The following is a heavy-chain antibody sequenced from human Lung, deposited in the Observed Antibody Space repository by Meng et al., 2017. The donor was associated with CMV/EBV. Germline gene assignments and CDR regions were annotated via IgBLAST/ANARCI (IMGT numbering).Heavy chain of an antibody. Sequence: GGSLRLSCTASGFLFSDYSMSWVRQAQGKGLEWVSSFSSSSIHIYYADSTKGRFTISRANAKKSLYLQMNSLRPEDTAVYYCARGRGYCSSTNCYQNFDYWXQGTXVTVAS. CDR1: GFLFSDYS. J-gene: IGHJ4*02. CDR2: FSSSSIHI. CDR3: ARGRGYCSSTNCYQNFDY. V-gene: IGHV3-21*01. D-gene: IGHD2-2*01.